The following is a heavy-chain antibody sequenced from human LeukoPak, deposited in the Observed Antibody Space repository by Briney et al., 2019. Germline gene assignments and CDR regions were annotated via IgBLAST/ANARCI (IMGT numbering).Heavy chain of an antibody. CDR2: IYYSGST. J-gene: IGHJ4*02. D-gene: IGHD2-21*02. CDR3: ARDRDCHFDY. V-gene: IGHV4-59*01. Sequence: SETLSLICSVSGGSISSYYWSWIRQPPGKGLEWIGYIYYSGSTNYNPSLKSRVTISVDTSKNQFSLKLSSVTAADTAVYYCARDRDCHFDYWGQGTLVTVSS. CDR1: GGSISSYY.